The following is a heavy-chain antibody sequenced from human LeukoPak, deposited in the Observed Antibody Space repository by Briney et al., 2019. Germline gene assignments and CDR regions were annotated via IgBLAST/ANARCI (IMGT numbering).Heavy chain of an antibody. V-gene: IGHV4-30-4*08. CDR2: IYYSGST. CDR3: ARDIVVTAGNFDY. Sequence: LRLSCAASGFTFSAYWMHWIRQPPGKGLEWIGYIYYSGSTYYNPSLKSRVTISVDTSKNQFSLKLRSVTAADTAVYYCARDIVVTAGNFDYWGQGTLVTVSS. J-gene: IGHJ4*02. CDR1: GFTFSAYW. D-gene: IGHD5-12*01.